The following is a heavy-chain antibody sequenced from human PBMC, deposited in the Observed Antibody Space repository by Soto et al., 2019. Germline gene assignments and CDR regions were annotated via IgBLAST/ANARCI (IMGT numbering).Heavy chain of an antibody. J-gene: IGHJ6*03. CDR1: GYTFTSYD. CDR2: MNPNSGNT. D-gene: IGHD3-10*01. CDR3: ARGRGRNGSGSYHKPYYYYYMDV. Sequence: ASVKVSCKASGYTFTSYDINWVRQATGQGLEWVGWMNPNSGNTGYAQKFQGRVTMTRNTSISTAYMELSSLRSEDTAVYYCARGRGRNGSGSYHKPYYYYYMDVWGKGTTVTVSS. V-gene: IGHV1-8*01.